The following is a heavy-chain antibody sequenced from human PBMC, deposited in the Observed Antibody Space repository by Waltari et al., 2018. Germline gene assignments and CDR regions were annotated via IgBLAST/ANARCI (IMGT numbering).Heavy chain of an antibody. V-gene: IGHV4-4*02. CDR1: GDSMSSTYW. Sequence: QLQLQESGPGLVKPSGTLSLTCAVSGDSMSSTYWWSWVHQPPGKGLEWIGQVHGSGKTNYNPSFASRVTVSLDTPNNQFSLRVTSVTAADSAIYYCARDRGRGLYLDSWGPGTLVAVSP. CDR2: VHGSGKT. CDR3: ARDRGRGLYLDS. D-gene: IGHD2-15*01. J-gene: IGHJ4*02.